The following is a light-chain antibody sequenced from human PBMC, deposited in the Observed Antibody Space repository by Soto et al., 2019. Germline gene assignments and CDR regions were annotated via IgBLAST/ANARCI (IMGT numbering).Light chain of an antibody. CDR1: SSDVGGYKY. CDR2: DVS. Sequence: QSVLTQPASVSGSPGQSIAISCTGTSSDVGGYKYVSWYQQHPGKAPKLMIYDVSNRPSGVSDRFSGSKSGNTASLTISGLQAEDEADYYCTSYTSSSTYVFATGSKVTV. CDR3: TSYTSSSTYV. V-gene: IGLV2-14*01. J-gene: IGLJ1*01.